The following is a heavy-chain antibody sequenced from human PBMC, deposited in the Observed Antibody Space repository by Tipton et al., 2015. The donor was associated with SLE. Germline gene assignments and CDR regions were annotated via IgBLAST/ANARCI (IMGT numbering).Heavy chain of an antibody. D-gene: IGHD3-10*01. V-gene: IGHV4-39*07. J-gene: IGHJ6*03. CDR2: IYYSGST. Sequence: TLSLTCTVSGGSISSGSYYWSWIRQPAGKGLEWIGSIYYSGSTYYNPSLKSRVTISVDTSKNQFSLKLSSVTAADTAVYYCARLEGVTGYMDVWGKGTTVTVSS. CDR1: GGSISSGSYY. CDR3: ARLEGVTGYMDV.